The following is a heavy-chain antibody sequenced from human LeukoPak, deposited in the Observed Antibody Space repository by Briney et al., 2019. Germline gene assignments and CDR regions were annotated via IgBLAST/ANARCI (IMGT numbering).Heavy chain of an antibody. V-gene: IGHV3-21*01. CDR1: GFTFSSYS. D-gene: IGHD3-3*01. CDR2: ISSSSSYI. J-gene: IGHJ4*02. Sequence: NPGGSLRLSCAASGFTFSSYSMNWVRQAPGKGLEWVSSISSSSSYIYYADSVKGRFTISRDNTKNSLYLQMNSLRAEDTAVYYCARVANDFWSGYLFLEIDYWGQGTLVTVSS. CDR3: ARVANDFWSGYLFLEIDY.